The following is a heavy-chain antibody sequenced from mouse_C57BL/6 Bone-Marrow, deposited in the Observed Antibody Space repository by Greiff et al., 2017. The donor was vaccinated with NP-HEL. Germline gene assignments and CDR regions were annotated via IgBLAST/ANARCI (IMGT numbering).Heavy chain of an antibody. J-gene: IGHJ3*01. CDR2: IDPENGDT. Sequence: VHVKQSGAELVRPGDSVKLSCTASGFNIKDDYMNWVKQRPEQGLEWIGWIDPENGDTEYDSKFQGKATIPADTSSNTAHLELSSLTSEDTAVYYCTADTPVPAWFAYWGQGTLVTVSA. D-gene: IGHD1-1*01. CDR1: GFNIKDDY. V-gene: IGHV14-4*01. CDR3: TADTPVPAWFAY.